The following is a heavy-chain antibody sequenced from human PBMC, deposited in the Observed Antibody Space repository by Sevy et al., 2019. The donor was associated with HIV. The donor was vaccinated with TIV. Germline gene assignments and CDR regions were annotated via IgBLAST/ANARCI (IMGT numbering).Heavy chain of an antibody. J-gene: IGHJ4*02. CDR1: GFTFAKYS. D-gene: IGHD2-8*01. V-gene: IGHV3-23*01. CDR3: AREGCTQPHDY. CDR2: FSFGCGRI. Sequence: GWSLRLSCAASGFTFAKYSMSWVRQAPGKGLEWVSTFSFGCGRINYADSVKGRFTISGDESKNTLFLQMNSLRAADTATYFCAREGCTQPHDYWGQGTLVTVSS.